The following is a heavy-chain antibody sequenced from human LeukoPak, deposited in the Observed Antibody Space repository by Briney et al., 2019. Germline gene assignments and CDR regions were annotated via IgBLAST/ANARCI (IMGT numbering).Heavy chain of an antibody. J-gene: IGHJ5*02. CDR1: GGTFISYA. Sequence: ASVKVSCKASGGTFISYAISWVRQAPGQGLEWMGGIIPIFGTANYAQKFQGRVTITADESTSTAYMELSSLRSEDTAVYYCAKTKYGSGSYYWFDPWGQGTLVTVSS. CDR2: IIPIFGTA. V-gene: IGHV1-69*13. D-gene: IGHD3-10*01. CDR3: AKTKYGSGSYYWFDP.